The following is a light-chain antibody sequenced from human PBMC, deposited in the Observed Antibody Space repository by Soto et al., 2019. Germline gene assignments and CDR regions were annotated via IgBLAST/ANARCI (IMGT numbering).Light chain of an antibody. CDR1: SSDVGDYNY. J-gene: IGLJ2*01. Sequence: QSALTQPPSASGSPGQSVTISCTGTSSDVGDYNYVSWYQQHPGKAPKLLIYAVSKRPSGVPDRFSGSKSGNRASLTVSGLQAEDEADYYCSSYGGSSNLVFGGGIKLTVL. CDR3: SSYGGSSNLV. V-gene: IGLV2-8*01. CDR2: AVS.